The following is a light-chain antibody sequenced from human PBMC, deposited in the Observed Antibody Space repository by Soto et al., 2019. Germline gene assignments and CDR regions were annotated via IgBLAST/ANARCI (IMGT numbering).Light chain of an antibody. CDR1: QSISSW. CDR2: DAS. V-gene: IGKV1-5*01. J-gene: IGKJ2*01. Sequence: DIQMTQSPSTLSASVGDRVTITCRASQSISSWLAWYQQKPGKAPKLLIYDASSLESGVPSRFSGSGSGTEFTLTISSLQPDDFATYYCQQYRTFGQWTKLEIK. CDR3: QQYRT.